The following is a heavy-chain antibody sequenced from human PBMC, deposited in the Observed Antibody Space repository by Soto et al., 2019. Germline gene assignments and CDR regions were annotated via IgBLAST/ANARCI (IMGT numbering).Heavy chain of an antibody. Sequence: ASVKVSCKASGYTFTSYGISWVRRAPGQGLEWMGWISAYNGNTNYAQTLQGRVTMTTDTSTSTAYMELRSLRSDDTAVYYCARDRRPRITMIVVVMENWFDPWGQGTLVTVSS. J-gene: IGHJ5*02. CDR1: GYTFTSYG. CDR2: ISAYNGNT. D-gene: IGHD3-22*01. CDR3: ARDRRPRITMIVVVMENWFDP. V-gene: IGHV1-18*01.